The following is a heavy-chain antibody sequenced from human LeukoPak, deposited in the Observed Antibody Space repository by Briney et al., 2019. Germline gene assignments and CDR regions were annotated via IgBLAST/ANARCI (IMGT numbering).Heavy chain of an antibody. CDR1: GFTFSSYE. Sequence: PGGSLRLSCAASGFTFSSYEMNWVRQAPGKGLEWVSYISSSGSTIYYADSVKGRFTISRDNAKNSLYLQMNSLRAEDTAVYYCARDDGPSTVSIWFDHWGQGTLVTVSS. V-gene: IGHV3-48*03. CDR3: ARDDGPSTVSIWFDH. D-gene: IGHD4-17*01. CDR2: ISSSGSTI. J-gene: IGHJ5*02.